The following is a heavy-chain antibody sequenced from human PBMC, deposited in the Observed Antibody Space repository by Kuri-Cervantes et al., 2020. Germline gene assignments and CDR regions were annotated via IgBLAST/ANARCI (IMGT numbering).Heavy chain of an antibody. V-gene: IGHV3-23*01. CDR2: ITESGYST. CDR1: GFTFSSYG. CDR3: AKGSGGNGDQRY. Sequence: GGSLRLSCAASGFTFSSYGMRWVRQAPGKGLEWVSAITESGYSTYYADSVKGRFTISRDNSMNTLYLQMNSLTAEDTAVYYCAKGSGGNGDQRYWGQGTLVTVSS. J-gene: IGHJ4*02. D-gene: IGHD4-17*01.